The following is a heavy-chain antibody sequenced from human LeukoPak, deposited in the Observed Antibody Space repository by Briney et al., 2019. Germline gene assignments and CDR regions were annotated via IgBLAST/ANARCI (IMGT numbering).Heavy chain of an antibody. Sequence: GGSLRLSCAASGFTFSSYAMSWVRQAPGKGLEWVSGSGSGGSTYYTDSVKGRFTISRDNSKNTLYLQMNTLRAEDTAVYYCAKSSYYDSSDSWGQGTLVTVSS. J-gene: IGHJ4*02. CDR3: AKSSYYDSSDS. CDR2: SGSGGST. V-gene: IGHV3-23*01. D-gene: IGHD3-22*01. CDR1: GFTFSSYA.